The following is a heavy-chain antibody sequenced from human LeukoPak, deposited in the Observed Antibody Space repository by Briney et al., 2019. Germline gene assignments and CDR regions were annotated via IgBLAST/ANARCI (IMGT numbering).Heavy chain of an antibody. CDR1: GFXVSNNH. CDR3: ARDFVGAFDY. D-gene: IGHD1-26*01. V-gene: IGHV3-53*01. J-gene: IGHJ4*02. CDR2: IYSGGST. Sequence: GGSLRLSCAASGFXVSNNHISWVRQAPGKGLEWVSIIYSGGSTSYADSVKGRFTISRDNAKNSLYLQMNSLRAENTAVYYCARDFVGAFDYWGQGTLVAVSS.